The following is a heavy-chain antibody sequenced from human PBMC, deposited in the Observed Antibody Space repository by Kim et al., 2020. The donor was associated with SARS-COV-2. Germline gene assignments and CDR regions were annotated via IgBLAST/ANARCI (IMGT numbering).Heavy chain of an antibody. CDR2: ISGSGGST. V-gene: IGHV3-23*01. Sequence: GGSLRLSCAASGFTFSSYAMSWVRQAPGKGLEWVSAISGSGGSTYYADSVKGRFTISRDNSKNTLYLQMNSLRAEDTAVYYCAKESQWRNWNYVSLDYFDYWGQGTLVTVSS. CDR1: GFTFSSYA. CDR3: AKESQWRNWNYVSLDYFDY. D-gene: IGHD1-7*01. J-gene: IGHJ4*02.